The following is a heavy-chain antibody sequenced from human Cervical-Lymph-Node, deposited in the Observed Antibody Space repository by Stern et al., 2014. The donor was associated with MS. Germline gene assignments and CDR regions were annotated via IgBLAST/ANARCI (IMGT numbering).Heavy chain of an antibody. CDR2: ISDDGRDK. J-gene: IGHJ4*02. Sequence: VQLVESGGGVVQSGRSLRLSCAASGFVFRRYALHWVRQAPGKGLAWLALISDDGRDKYYTDSVKGRFTVSRDNSNNTVDLEMNSLRLEDTAVYYCAKGGSGSYLDWGQGSLVTVSS. CDR3: AKGGSGSYLD. V-gene: IGHV3-30*04. D-gene: IGHD1-26*01. CDR1: GFVFRRYA.